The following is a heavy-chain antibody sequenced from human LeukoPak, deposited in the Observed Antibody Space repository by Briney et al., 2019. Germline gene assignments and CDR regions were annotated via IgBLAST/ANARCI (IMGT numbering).Heavy chain of an antibody. CDR3: AKGGGYAYYYDSSGYHHFDY. CDR2: ISGSGGST. J-gene: IGHJ4*02. Sequence: GGSLRLSCAASGFTFSSYAMSWVRQAPGEGLKWLSAISGSGGSTSYSDSVTGRITISRDNSKNTVYLQMNSLRAEDTAVYYCAKGGGYAYYYDSSGYHHFDYWGQGTLVTVSS. D-gene: IGHD3-22*01. CDR1: GFTFSSYA. V-gene: IGHV3-23*01.